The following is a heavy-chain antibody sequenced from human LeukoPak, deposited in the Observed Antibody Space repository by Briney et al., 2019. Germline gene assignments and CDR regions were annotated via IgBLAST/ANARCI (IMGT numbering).Heavy chain of an antibody. CDR2: ISGRGDYT. Sequence: PGGSLRLSCAASGFTFSSYAMNWVRQAPGKGQEWVSTISGRGDYTYYADSVKGRFTISRDNSKNTLYLQMDSLRAEDTAVYYCAKTYGSGSYFAFDYWGQGTLVTVSS. V-gene: IGHV3-23*01. CDR3: AKTYGSGSYFAFDY. CDR1: GFTFSSYA. J-gene: IGHJ4*02. D-gene: IGHD3-10*01.